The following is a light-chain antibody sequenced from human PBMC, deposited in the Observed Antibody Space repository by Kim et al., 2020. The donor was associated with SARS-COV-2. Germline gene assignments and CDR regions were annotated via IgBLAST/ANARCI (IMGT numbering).Light chain of an antibody. J-gene: IGLJ3*02. Sequence: SYELTQDPTVSVALGQTVRITCQGDSLRAYYASWYQQRPGQAPILLMYGENNRPSGIPDRFSGSRSGNTASLTITGAQAEDEADYYCNSRDEFGGGTQLTVL. CDR1: SLRAYY. CDR2: GEN. CDR3: NSRDE. V-gene: IGLV3-19*01.